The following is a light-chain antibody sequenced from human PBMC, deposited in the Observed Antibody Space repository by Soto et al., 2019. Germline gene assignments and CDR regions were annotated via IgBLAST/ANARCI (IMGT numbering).Light chain of an antibody. V-gene: IGKV3-20*01. J-gene: IGKJ2*01. CDR3: QQYGSSPYT. Sequence: EIVLTQSPGTLSLSPGERATLSCRASQSVSSSYLAWYQQKPGQAPRLLIYGASSRATGIPDRFSSRGSGTDFTLTISRLEPEDFAVYYCQQYGSSPYTFGQGTKLEIK. CDR2: GAS. CDR1: QSVSSSY.